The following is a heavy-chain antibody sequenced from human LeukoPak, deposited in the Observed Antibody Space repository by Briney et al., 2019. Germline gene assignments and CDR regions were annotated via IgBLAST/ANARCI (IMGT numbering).Heavy chain of an antibody. J-gene: IGHJ6*02. CDR1: GYNFTSYW. D-gene: IGHD4-17*01. CDR2: IYPGDSDT. CDR3: ARHPKIMTTVTPIYGMDV. V-gene: IGHV5-51*01. Sequence: GESLKISCQDSGYNFTSYWIGWVRQMPGKGLEWMGIIYPGDSDTIYNPSFQGQVTISADKSTSTAYLQWSSLKASDTAMYYCARHPKIMTTVTPIYGMDVWGQGTTVTVSS.